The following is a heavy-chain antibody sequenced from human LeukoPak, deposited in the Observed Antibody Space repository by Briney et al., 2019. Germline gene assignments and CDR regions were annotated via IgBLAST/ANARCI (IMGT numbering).Heavy chain of an antibody. D-gene: IGHD5-18*01. CDR2: IYYSGST. Sequence: GSLRLSCAASRFIVSSNYMSWIRQPPGKGLEWIGYIYYSGSTNYNPSLKSRVTISVDTSKNQFSLKLSSMTAADTAVYYCARGPTIQQFDYWGQGTLVTVSS. CDR1: RFIVSSNY. V-gene: IGHV4-59*02. CDR3: ARGPTIQQFDY. J-gene: IGHJ4*02.